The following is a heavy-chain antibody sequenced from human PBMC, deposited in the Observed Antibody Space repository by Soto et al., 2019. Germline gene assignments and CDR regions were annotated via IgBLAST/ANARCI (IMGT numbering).Heavy chain of an antibody. CDR2: IYHSGST. CDR1: GGSISSSNW. CDR3: ATRSPPIVGATSFHY. D-gene: IGHD1-26*01. J-gene: IGHJ4*02. V-gene: IGHV4-4*02. Sequence: QVQLQESGPGLVKPSGTLSLTCAVSGGSISSSNWWSWVRQPPGKGLEWIGEIYHSGSTNYNPSLTSRVTISVDTSTTQFSLKLSSVTAADTAVYYSATRSPPIVGATSFHYWGPGTLVTVSS.